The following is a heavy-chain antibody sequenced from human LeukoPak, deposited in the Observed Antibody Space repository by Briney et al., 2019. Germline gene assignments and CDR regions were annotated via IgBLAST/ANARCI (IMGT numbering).Heavy chain of an antibody. CDR1: GGSTKNADFN. CDR3: SRHPVARDWFDP. V-gene: IGHV4-39*01. CDR2: IHYTGNT. J-gene: IGHJ5*02. D-gene: IGHD6-19*01. Sequence: SETLSLTCTVSGGSTKNADFNWHWIRQPPGKDLEWIGNIHYTGNTYYNPSLRSRVTMYLDTSKNQFSLKLTSVNAADTAVYYWSRHPVARDWFDPWGQGALVTVSS.